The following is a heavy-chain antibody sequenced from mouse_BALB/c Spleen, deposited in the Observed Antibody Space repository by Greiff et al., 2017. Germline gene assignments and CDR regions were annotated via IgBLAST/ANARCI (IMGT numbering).Heavy chain of an antibody. V-gene: IGHV2-9*02. J-gene: IGHJ1*01. CDR3: ARDSSRLRYFDV. CDR2: IWAGGST. D-gene: IGHD1-2*01. Sequence: VKLMESGPGLVAPSQSLSITCTVSGFSLTSYGVHWVRQPPGKGLEWLGVIWAGGSTNYNSALMSRLSISKDNSKSQVFLKMNSLQTDDTSMYYCARDSSRLRYFDVWGAGTTVTVSS. CDR1: GFSLTSYG.